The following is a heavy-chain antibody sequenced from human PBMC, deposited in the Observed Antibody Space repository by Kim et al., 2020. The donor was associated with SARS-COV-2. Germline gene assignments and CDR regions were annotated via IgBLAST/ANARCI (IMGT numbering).Heavy chain of an antibody. V-gene: IGHV4-4*02. D-gene: IGHD3-10*01. CDR1: GGSISSSNW. CDR2: IYHSGST. CDR3: ARVPSGMVFGFDP. J-gene: IGHJ5*02. Sequence: SETLSLTCAVSGGSISSSNWWSWVRQPPGKGLEWIGEIYHSGSTNYNPSLKSRVTISVDKSKNQFSLKLSSVTAADTAVYYCARVPSGMVFGFDPWGQGTLVTVSS.